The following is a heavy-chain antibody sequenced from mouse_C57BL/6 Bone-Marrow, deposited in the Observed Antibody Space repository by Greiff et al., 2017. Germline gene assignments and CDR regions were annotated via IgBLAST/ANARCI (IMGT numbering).Heavy chain of an antibody. CDR3: AQVAY. CDR1: GYTFTSFT. CDR2: INPSCGYT. Sequence: QVQLQQSGAELARPGDSVKMSCKASGYTFTSFTMHWVKSRPGPGLEWIGYINPSCGYTKYNQKFKVKATLTADKSASTAYMQLSSLTSEDAAGYYCAQVAYWGQGTLVTVSA. J-gene: IGHJ3*01. V-gene: IGHV1-4*01.